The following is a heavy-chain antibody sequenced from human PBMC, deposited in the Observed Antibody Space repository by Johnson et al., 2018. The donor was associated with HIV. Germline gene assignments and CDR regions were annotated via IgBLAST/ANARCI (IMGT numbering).Heavy chain of an antibody. V-gene: IGHV3-30-3*02. CDR3: AKCLSGSYPRDAFDI. CDR2: ISYDGSNK. J-gene: IGHJ3*02. Sequence: VQLVESGGGVVQPGRSLRLSCAASGFSLSSYAMHWVRQAPGKGLEWVAVISYDGSNKYYADSVKGRFTISRDNSKNTLHLQMNSLRAADTAVYYCAKCLSGSYPRDAFDIWGQGTMVTVSS. D-gene: IGHD1-26*01. CDR1: GFSLSSYA.